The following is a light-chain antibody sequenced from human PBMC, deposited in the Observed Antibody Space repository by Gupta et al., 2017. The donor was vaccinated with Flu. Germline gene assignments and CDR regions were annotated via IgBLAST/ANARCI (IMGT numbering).Light chain of an antibody. J-gene: IGKJ2*01. Sequence: TLSVSPGERATLSCRASQSVSSKLAWYQQKPGQAPRLLIYGASTRATGIPARFSGSGSGTEFTLTISSLQSEDFADYYCQQYNDWPLYTFGQGTKLEIK. CDR1: QSVSSK. CDR3: QQYNDWPLYT. CDR2: GAS. V-gene: IGKV3-15*01.